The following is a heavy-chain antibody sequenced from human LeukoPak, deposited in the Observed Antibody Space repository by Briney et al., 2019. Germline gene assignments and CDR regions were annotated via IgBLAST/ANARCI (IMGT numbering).Heavy chain of an antibody. J-gene: IGHJ4*02. V-gene: IGHV3-33*01. CDR2: IWYDGNNK. D-gene: IGHD4-17*01. CDR3: ARDGGDTVTSPFDY. CDR1: GFTFSAYG. Sequence: GGSLRLSCAASGFTFSAYGMHWIRQAPGKGLEWVAVIWYDGNNKYYADSVKGRFTISRDNSKNTLYLQMNSLRAEDTAVYYCARDGGDTVTSPFDYWGQGTLVTVSS.